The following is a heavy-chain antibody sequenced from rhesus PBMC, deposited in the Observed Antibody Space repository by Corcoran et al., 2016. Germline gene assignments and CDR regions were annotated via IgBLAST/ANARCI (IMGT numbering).Heavy chain of an antibody. CDR2: TLGRGGST. CDR3: AREYGSWSHHFDY. D-gene: IGHD6-13*01. Sequence: QVQLQESGPGLVKPSETLSLTCAVSGGSISSNYWSWIRQPPGKGLAWIGRTLGRGGSTNYNPSPRSRVTSSTDTSKNQFSLKLSSVTAADTAVYYCAREYGSWSHHFDYWGQGVLVTVSS. J-gene: IGHJ4*01. CDR1: GGSISSNY. V-gene: IGHV4-147*01.